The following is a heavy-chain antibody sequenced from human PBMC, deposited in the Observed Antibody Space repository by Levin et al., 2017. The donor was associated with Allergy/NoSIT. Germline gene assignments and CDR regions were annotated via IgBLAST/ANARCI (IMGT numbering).Heavy chain of an antibody. CDR2: INSDGSST. Sequence: LSLSCAASEFTLSTFWMHWVRQAPGKGLVWVSRINSDGSSTTYADSVRGRITISRDNAKNTVYLQIHSLRAEDTAVYYCAREGRWGEHFDLWGRGTLVTVSS. V-gene: IGHV3-74*01. CDR3: AREGRWGEHFDL. CDR1: EFTLSTFW. J-gene: IGHJ2*01. D-gene: IGHD3-16*01.